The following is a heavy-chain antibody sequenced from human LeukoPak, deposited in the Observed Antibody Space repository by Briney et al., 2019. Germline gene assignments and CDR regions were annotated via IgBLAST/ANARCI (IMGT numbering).Heavy chain of an antibody. V-gene: IGHV4-61*02. CDR1: GGSISNGTSY. Sequence: PSQTLSLTCTVSGGSISNGTSYWTWIRQPAGKSLEWLGRIYSSGSTNYNPSLKSRVTISADTSKNQFSLKLSSVTAADTAVYYCARVRGRYGWFDPWGQGTLVTVSS. CDR2: IYSSGST. D-gene: IGHD3-9*01. CDR3: ARVRGRYGWFDP. J-gene: IGHJ5*02.